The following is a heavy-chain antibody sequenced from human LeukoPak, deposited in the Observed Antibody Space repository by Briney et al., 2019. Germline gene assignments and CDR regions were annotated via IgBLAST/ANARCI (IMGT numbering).Heavy chain of an antibody. CDR1: GGTFSSYA. D-gene: IGHD3-22*01. J-gene: IGHJ4*02. V-gene: IGHV1-69*05. Sequence: SVKVSCKASGGTFSSYAISWVRQAPGQGLEWMGRIIPIFGTANYAQKFQGRVTITTDESTSTAYMELSSLRSEDTAVYYCARDDSGGYYSYYFDYSGQGTLVTVSS. CDR3: ARDDSGGYYSYYFDY. CDR2: IIPIFGTA.